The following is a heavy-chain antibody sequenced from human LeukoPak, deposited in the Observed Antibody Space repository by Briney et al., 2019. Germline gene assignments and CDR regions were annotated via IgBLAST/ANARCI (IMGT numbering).Heavy chain of an antibody. J-gene: IGHJ5*02. CDR3: AKNYYDSSGYSPNNWFDP. Sequence: PGGSLRLSCAASGFTFSTYNMNWVRQAPGKGLEWVSSISSGSSYIYYADSVKGRFTISRDNAKNSLYLQMNSLRAEDTAVYYCAKNYYDSSGYSPNNWFDPWGQGTLATVSS. CDR2: ISSGSSYI. CDR1: GFTFSTYN. V-gene: IGHV3-21*01. D-gene: IGHD3-22*01.